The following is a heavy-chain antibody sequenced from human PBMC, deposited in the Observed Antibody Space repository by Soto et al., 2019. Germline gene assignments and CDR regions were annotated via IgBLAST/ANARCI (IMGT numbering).Heavy chain of an antibody. CDR3: AHLNTRGYYSDY. Sequence: SGPTLVNPTQTLTLTCTFSGFSLSTSQVGVGWIRQPPGKALEWLAHVYWNDAKYYSLSLKTRLTITKDTSKNQVFLTMTNMDPVDTATYFCAHLNTRGYYSDYWGQGALVTVSS. CDR2: VYWNDAK. CDR1: GFSLSTSQVG. J-gene: IGHJ4*02. V-gene: IGHV2-5*01.